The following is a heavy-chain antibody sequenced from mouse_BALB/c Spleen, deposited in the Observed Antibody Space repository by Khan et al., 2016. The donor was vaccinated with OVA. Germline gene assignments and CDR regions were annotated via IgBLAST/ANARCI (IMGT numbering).Heavy chain of an antibody. J-gene: IGHJ1*01. CDR1: GYTFTDYY. V-gene: IGHV1-26*01. Sequence: EVQLQQSGPELVKPGASVKMSCKASGYTFTDYYMKWMKQSHGKSLEWIGDINPNNGDTFYHQKFKGKATLTVDKSSSTAYPQLKSLTSEDSAGDYCARGLFDVWGAGTTVTVSS. CDR3: ARGLFDV. CDR2: INPNNGDT.